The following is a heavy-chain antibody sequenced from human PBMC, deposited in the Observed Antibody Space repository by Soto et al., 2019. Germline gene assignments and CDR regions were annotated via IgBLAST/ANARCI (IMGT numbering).Heavy chain of an antibody. Sequence: QVQLVQSGAEAKRPGASVKVSCKASGYTFTTHDIHWVRQAPGQGLEWMGWVNTNTNSTDCAQKFQGRVTLTWHTSISTAYLELRRLKFDDPAGDYCAREVVEVVETTSLWFDPWGQGTLVTVSS. J-gene: IGHJ5*02. CDR1: GYTFTTHD. CDR2: VNTNTNST. CDR3: AREVVEVVETTSLWFDP. D-gene: IGHD2-15*01. V-gene: IGHV1-8*01.